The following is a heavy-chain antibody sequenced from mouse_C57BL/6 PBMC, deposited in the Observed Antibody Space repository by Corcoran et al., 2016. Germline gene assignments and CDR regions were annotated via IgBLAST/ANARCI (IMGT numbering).Heavy chain of an antibody. J-gene: IGHJ3*01. CDR1: GYTFTDYY. Sequence: EVQLQQSGPELVKPVASVKISCNAAGYTFTDYYMNWVKQSHGKSLEWIGDINPNNGGTSYNQKFKGKATLTVDKSSSTAYMELRSLTSEDSAVYYCARRGVSSWFAYWGQGTLVTVSA. V-gene: IGHV1-26*01. CDR2: INPNNGGT. CDR3: ARRGVSSWFAY.